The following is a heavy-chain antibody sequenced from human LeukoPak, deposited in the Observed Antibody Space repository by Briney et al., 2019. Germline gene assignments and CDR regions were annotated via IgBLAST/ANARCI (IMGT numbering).Heavy chain of an antibody. J-gene: IGHJ6*02. Sequence: ASVKVSCKASGYTFTSYGISWVRQAPGQRLEWMGWISAYNGNTNYAQKLQGRVTMTTDTSTSTAYMELRSLRSDDTAVYYCASRAVAGPAYYGMDVWGQGTTVTVSS. V-gene: IGHV1-18*01. CDR3: ASRAVAGPAYYGMDV. CDR2: ISAYNGNT. D-gene: IGHD6-19*01. CDR1: GYTFTSYG.